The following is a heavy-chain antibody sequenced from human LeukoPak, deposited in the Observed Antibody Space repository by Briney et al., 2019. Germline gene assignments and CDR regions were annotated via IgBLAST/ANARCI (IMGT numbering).Heavy chain of an antibody. J-gene: IGHJ4*02. V-gene: IGHV1-46*01. D-gene: IGHD1-26*01. CDR3: ARLSRGVADWELPDLSLGY. Sequence: GASAKVSCKASGYTFTSYYMHWVRQAPGQGLEWMGIINPSGGSTSYAQKFQGRVTMTRDTSTSTVYMELSSLRSEDTAVYYCARLSRGVADWELPDLSLGYWGQGTLVTVSS. CDR2: INPSGGST. CDR1: GYTFTSYY.